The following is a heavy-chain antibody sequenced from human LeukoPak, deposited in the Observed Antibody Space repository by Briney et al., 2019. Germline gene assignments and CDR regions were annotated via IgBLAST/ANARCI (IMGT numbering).Heavy chain of an antibody. Sequence: ASQTLSLTCTVSGDSISSGDHYRSWIRQPPGKGLEWIGYIHYSGSTYYNPSLKSRVIISVDMSKNQFSLSLNSLTAADSAVYYCCRGGGGKDWLVHFDYWGQGTLVTVSS. CDR1: GDSISSGDHY. D-gene: IGHD4-23*01. V-gene: IGHV4-30-4*01. J-gene: IGHJ4*02. CDR3: CRGGGGKDWLVHFDY. CDR2: IHYSGST.